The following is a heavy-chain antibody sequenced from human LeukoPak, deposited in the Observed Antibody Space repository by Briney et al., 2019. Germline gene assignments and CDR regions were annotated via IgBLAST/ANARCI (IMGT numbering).Heavy chain of an antibody. J-gene: IGHJ3*02. CDR3: AKESWSTDSGKGAFDI. CDR2: ISYDATNK. Sequence: PGRSLRLSCAASGFTFSSYGIHWVRQAPGKGPEWVAFISYDATNKYFTDSVKGRFTISRDNSKKTLYLQMNSLRPEDTAVYYCAKESWSTDSGKGAFDIWGQGTMVTVSS. CDR1: GFTFSSYG. V-gene: IGHV3-30*18. D-gene: IGHD3-10*01.